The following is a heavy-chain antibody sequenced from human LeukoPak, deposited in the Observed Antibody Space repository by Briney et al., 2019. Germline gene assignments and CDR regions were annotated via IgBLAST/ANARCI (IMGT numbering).Heavy chain of an antibody. V-gene: IGHV4-31*03. CDR2: IYYSGST. D-gene: IGHD4-11*01. CDR1: GGSISSGGYY. Sequence: SQTLSLTCTVSGGSISSGGYYWSWIRRHPGKGLDWIGYIYYSGSTYYNPSLKSRVTISVDTSKNQFSLKLSSVTAADTAVYYCARHLPNDYSSWGFIPLNYFDYWGQGTPVTVSS. J-gene: IGHJ4*02. CDR3: ARHLPNDYSSWGFIPLNYFDY.